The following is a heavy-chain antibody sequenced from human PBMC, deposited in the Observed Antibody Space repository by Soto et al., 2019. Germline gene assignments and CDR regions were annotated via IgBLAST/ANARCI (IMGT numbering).Heavy chain of an antibody. CDR1: GDSISSRSYY. J-gene: IGHJ4*02. CDR3: ARQRNSVVTQAYFDV. V-gene: IGHV4-39*01. D-gene: IGHD2-21*02. CDR2: IYYSGST. Sequence: KPSETLSLTCTVTGDSISSRSYYWGWIRQPPGKGLEWIGSIYYSGSTYNNPSLRSRVSMSIDTSKDQFSLKLKSVTAADTALYFCARQRNSVVTQAYFDVWGQGSLVTVSS.